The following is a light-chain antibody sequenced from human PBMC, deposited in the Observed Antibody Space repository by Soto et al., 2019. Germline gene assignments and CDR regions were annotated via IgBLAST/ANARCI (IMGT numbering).Light chain of an antibody. CDR3: QQDSGSPSLT. J-gene: IGKJ4*01. CDR1: QSVSSRY. Sequence: EIVLTQSPGTLSLSPGERATLSCRASQSVSSRYLVWYQKKPGQAPRLLIYGASTRATGIPDRFSGSGSGTDFTLTISRREREDGAVYYCQQDSGSPSLTFGGGTKVEIK. CDR2: GAS. V-gene: IGKV3-20*01.